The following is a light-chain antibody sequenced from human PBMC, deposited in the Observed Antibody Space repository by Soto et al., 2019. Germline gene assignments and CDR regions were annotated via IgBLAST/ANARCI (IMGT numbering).Light chain of an antibody. Sequence: QSALTQPASVSGSPGQSITISCTGTSSDVGAYNYVSWYQQHPGKAPKLMIYEVTNRPSGVSNRFSGSKSGNTASLTISGLQAEDEADYYCSSDTISSTLVFGGGTKLTV. J-gene: IGLJ2*01. CDR1: SSDVGAYNY. CDR2: EVT. CDR3: SSDTISSTLV. V-gene: IGLV2-14*01.